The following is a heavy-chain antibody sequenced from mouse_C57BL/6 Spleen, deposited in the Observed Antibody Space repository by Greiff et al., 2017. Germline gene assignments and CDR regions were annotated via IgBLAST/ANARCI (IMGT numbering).Heavy chain of an antibody. CDR3: ARRGITTIGYYFDY. J-gene: IGHJ2*01. CDR1: GYTFTSYW. V-gene: IGHV1-59*01. Sequence: VQLQQPGAELVRPGTSVKLSCKASGYTFTSYWMHWVKQRPGQGLEWIGVIDPSDSYTNYNQKFKGKATLTVDTSSSTAYMQLSSLTSEDSAVYYWARRGITTIGYYFDYWGQGTTLTFSS. CDR2: IDPSDSYT. D-gene: IGHD1-1*01.